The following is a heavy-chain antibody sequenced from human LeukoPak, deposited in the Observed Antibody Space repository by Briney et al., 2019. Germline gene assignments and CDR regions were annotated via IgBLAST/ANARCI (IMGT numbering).Heavy chain of an antibody. J-gene: IGHJ4*02. V-gene: IGHV4-39*01. Sequence: PSETLSLTCTVSGGSISSYYWGWIRQPPGKGLEWIGSIYYSGSTYYNPSLKSRVTISVDTSKNQFSLKLSSVTAADTAVYYCARRRGSHFDYWGQGTLVTVSS. CDR3: ARRRGSHFDY. D-gene: IGHD1-26*01. CDR2: IYYSGST. CDR1: GGSISSYY.